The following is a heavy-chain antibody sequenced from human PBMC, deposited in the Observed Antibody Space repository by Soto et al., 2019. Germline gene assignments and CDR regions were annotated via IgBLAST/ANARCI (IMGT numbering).Heavy chain of an antibody. V-gene: IGHV2-5*02. CDR1: GLSLRTTGVG. CDR3: VHSRCGGDCLEIYASHAYNGLDV. D-gene: IGHD2-21*02. J-gene: IGHJ6*02. Sequence: QVTLKESGPTLVKPTQTLTLTCTVSGLSLRTTGVGVGWVRQPPGKALEWLALLYWDDDQRYSPSLRSRLTIGKDTSEKQGVLKITNTDTVDTATYYCVHSRCGGDCLEIYASHAYNGLDVWGQGTTVTVSS. CDR2: LYWDDDQ.